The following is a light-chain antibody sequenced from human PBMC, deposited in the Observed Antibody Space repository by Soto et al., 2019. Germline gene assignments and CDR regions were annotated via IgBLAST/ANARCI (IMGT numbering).Light chain of an antibody. CDR2: GNT. V-gene: IGLV1-40*01. CDR3: QSYDSSLSSYV. J-gene: IGLJ1*01. Sequence: QSVLTQPPSVSGALGQRVTISCTGSSSNIGAGYDVHWYQQLPGTAPKLLIYGNTNRPSGVPDRFSGSKSGTSASLAITGLQAEDEADYYCQSYDSSLSSYVFGTGTKLTVL. CDR1: SSNIGAGYD.